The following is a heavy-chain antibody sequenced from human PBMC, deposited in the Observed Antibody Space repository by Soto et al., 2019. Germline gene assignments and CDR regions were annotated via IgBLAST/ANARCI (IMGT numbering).Heavy chain of an antibody. CDR2: IYWDDDK. CDR3: AHQNCSGGSCYSGVWFDP. V-gene: IGHV2-5*02. Sequence: QITLKESGPTLVKPTQTLKLTCTFSGLSLSTSGVGVGWIRQPPGRALEWLALIYWDDDKRYSPSLKNRLTITKDTSKNQVVLTMTIMDPVDTATYYCAHQNCSGGSCYSGVWFDPWGQGTLVTVSS. J-gene: IGHJ5*02. CDR1: GLSLSTSGVG. D-gene: IGHD2-15*01.